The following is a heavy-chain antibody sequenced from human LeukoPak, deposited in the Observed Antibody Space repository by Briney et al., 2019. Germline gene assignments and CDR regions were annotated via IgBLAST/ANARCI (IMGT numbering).Heavy chain of an antibody. D-gene: IGHD6-13*01. Sequence: GGSLRLSCAASGFTFSSYAMTWVRQAPGKGLEWVSTISGSGGTTYYTDSVKGRFTISRDNSTNTLYLQMNSLRAEDTAVYYCAKDRYSSSWWGYYFDYWGQGTLVTVSS. J-gene: IGHJ4*02. V-gene: IGHV3-23*01. CDR2: ISGSGGTT. CDR3: AKDRYSSSWWGYYFDY. CDR1: GFTFSSYA.